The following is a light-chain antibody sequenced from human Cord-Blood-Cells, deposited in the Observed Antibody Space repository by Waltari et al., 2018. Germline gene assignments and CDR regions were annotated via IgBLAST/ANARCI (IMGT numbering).Light chain of an antibody. CDR2: GAS. CDR1: QSVSSSY. CDR3: QQYGSSPRT. J-gene: IGKJ1*01. V-gene: IGKV3-20*01. Sequence: DIVLTQSPGTLSLSPGERATLSSRASQSVSSSYLAWYQQKPGQAPRLPIYGASSRATGIPDRFSGSGSGTDFTLTISRLEPEDFAVYYCQQYGSSPRTFGQGTKVEIK.